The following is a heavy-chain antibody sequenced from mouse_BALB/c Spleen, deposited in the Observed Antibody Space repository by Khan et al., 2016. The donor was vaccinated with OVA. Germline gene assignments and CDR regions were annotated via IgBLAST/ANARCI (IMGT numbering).Heavy chain of an antibody. J-gene: IGHJ2*01. V-gene: IGHV1-20*02. Sequence: EVQLQQSGPELVKPGASVKISCKASGYSFTGYFMNWVMQSHGKSLEWIGRINPHIGETFYNQKFKGKATLTVDESSSTAHMALRSLASEDSAVYYCARKHGSDFDYWGQGTTLTVSS. CDR2: INPHIGET. D-gene: IGHD1-1*01. CDR3: ARKHGSDFDY. CDR1: GYSFTGYF.